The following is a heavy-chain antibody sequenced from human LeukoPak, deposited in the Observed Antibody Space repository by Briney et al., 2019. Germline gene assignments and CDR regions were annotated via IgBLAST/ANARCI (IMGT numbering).Heavy chain of an antibody. D-gene: IGHD6-19*01. CDR1: GYTFTGYY. CDR3: ARHSSGLDAFDI. J-gene: IGHJ3*02. Sequence: GASVKVSCKASGYTFTGYYMHWVRQAPGQGLEWMGWINPNSGGTNYAQKFQGRVTMTRDTSISIAYMELSRLRSDDTAVYYCARHSSGLDAFDIWGQGTMVTVSS. V-gene: IGHV1-2*02. CDR2: INPNSGGT.